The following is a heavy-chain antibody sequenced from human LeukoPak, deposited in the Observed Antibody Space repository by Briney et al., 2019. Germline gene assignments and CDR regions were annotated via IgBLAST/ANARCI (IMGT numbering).Heavy chain of an antibody. D-gene: IGHD7-27*01. V-gene: IGHV1-2*02. CDR2: INPNNGDT. Sequence: ASVKVSCKASGYTFTSYGISWVRQAPGQGLEWMGWINPNNGDTDYAQKFQGRVTLTRDTSINTAYMELNRLRSDDTAVYYCAGGPPYAPGVLGVWGKGTTVTISS. CDR3: AGGPPYAPGVLGV. J-gene: IGHJ6*04. CDR1: GYTFTSYG.